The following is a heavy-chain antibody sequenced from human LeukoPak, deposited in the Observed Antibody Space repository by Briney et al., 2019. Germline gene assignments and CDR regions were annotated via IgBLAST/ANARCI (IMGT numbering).Heavy chain of an antibody. CDR3: AKTGSRGGTFRPPYYYYYMDV. CDR2: IRYDGITK. J-gene: IGHJ6*03. Sequence: GGSLRLSCTASGFTFSNHGMHWVRQAPGKGLEWVAFIRYDGITKYYADSVKGRFTISRDNSKNTLYLQMNSLRPEDTAVYYYAKTGSRGGTFRPPYYYYYMDVWGEGTTVTISS. V-gene: IGHV3-30*02. D-gene: IGHD3-9*01. CDR1: GFTFSNHG.